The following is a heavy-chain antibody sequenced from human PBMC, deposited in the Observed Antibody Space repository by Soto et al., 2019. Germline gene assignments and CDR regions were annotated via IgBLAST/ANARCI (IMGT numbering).Heavy chain of an antibody. V-gene: IGHV1-18*04. J-gene: IGHJ6*02. CDR2: ISAYNGNT. CDR3: ARDLATAMVSSMDV. CDR1: GYTFTSYG. D-gene: IGHD5-18*01. Sequence: ASVKVSCKASGYTFTSYGISWVRQAPGQGLEWMGWISAYNGNTNYAQKLQGRVTMTTDTSTSTAYMELRSLRSDDTAVYYCARDLATAMVSSMDVWGQGTTVTVSS.